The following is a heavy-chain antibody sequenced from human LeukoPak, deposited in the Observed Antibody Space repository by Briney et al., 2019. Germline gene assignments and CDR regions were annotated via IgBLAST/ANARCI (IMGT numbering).Heavy chain of an antibody. Sequence: SVKVSCKASGYTFTSYDINWVRQATGQGHEWMGWMNPNSGNTSSAQKFKGRVTMTRTTSISTAYMELSSLRSEDTAVYYCARGGNLVPAASLGYYYYGMDVWGQGTTVTVSS. V-gene: IGHV1-8*01. CDR1: GYTFTSYD. CDR3: ARGGNLVPAASLGYYYYGMDV. J-gene: IGHJ6*02. D-gene: IGHD2-2*01. CDR2: MNPNSGNT.